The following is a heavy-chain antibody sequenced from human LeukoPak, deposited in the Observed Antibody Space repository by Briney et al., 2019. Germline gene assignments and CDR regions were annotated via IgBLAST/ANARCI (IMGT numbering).Heavy chain of an antibody. CDR1: GYTFTSYA. CDR3: ARDPPRHTAMASDASDI. J-gene: IGHJ3*02. Sequence: GASVKVSCKASGYTFTSYAMHWVRQAPGQRLEWMGWINAGNGNTKYSQKFQGRVTITRDTSASTAYMELSSLRSEDTAVYYCARDPPRHTAMASDASDIWGQGTMVTVSS. D-gene: IGHD5-18*01. V-gene: IGHV1-3*01. CDR2: INAGNGNT.